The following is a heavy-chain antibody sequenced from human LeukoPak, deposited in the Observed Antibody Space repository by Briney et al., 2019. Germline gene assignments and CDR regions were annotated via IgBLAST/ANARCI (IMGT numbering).Heavy chain of an antibody. CDR2: ISSNGGST. Sequence: GSLRLSCSASGFTFSSYAMHWVRQAPGKGLEYVSAISSNGGSTYYADSVKSRFTISRDNSKNTLYLQMSSLRAEDTAVYYCVKVNTAMAPEPYYFDYWGQGTLVTVSS. V-gene: IGHV3-64D*06. J-gene: IGHJ4*02. CDR3: VKVNTAMAPEPYYFDY. CDR1: GFTFSSYA. D-gene: IGHD5-18*01.